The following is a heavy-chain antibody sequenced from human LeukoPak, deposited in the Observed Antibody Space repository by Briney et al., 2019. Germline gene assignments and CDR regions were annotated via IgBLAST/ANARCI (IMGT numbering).Heavy chain of an antibody. J-gene: IGHJ6*04. CDR1: GFIFSHHG. CDR3: AELGITMIGGV. CDR2: IRADAVTT. V-gene: IGHV3-23*01. Sequence: GGSLRLSCATSGFIFSHHGMNWVRQAPGKGLEWVSGIRADAVTTYYADSVKGRFIISRDNSKNSLYLQMNSLRAEDTAVYYCAELGITMIGGVWGKGTTVTISS. D-gene: IGHD3-10*02.